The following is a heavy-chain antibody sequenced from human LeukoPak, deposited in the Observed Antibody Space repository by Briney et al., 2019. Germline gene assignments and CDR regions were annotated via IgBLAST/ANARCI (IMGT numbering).Heavy chain of an antibody. CDR1: GFTFSSYA. CDR2: ISGSGGST. Sequence: PGGSLRLSCAASGFTFSSYAMSWVRQAPGKGLEWVSAISGSGGSTYYADSVKGRFTISRDNSKNTLYLQMNSLRAEDTAVYYCAKDIAAAGTMQAYDWFDPWGQGTLVTVSS. V-gene: IGHV3-23*01. CDR3: AKDIAAAGTMQAYDWFDP. D-gene: IGHD6-13*01. J-gene: IGHJ5*02.